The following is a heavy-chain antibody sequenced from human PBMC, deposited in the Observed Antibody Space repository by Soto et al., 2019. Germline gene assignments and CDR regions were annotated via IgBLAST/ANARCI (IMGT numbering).Heavy chain of an antibody. CDR2: IIPIFGTA. J-gene: IGHJ5*02. CDR1: GGTFSSYA. V-gene: IGHV1-69*01. D-gene: IGHD2-15*01. Sequence: QVQLVQSGAEVKKPGSSVKVSCKASGGTFSSYAISWVRQAPGQGLEWMGGIIPIFGTANYAQKFQGRVTITADESTSTAYMELSSLRSEDTAVYYCARELGYCSGGSCYPPGWFDHWGQGTLVTVSS. CDR3: ARELGYCSGGSCYPPGWFDH.